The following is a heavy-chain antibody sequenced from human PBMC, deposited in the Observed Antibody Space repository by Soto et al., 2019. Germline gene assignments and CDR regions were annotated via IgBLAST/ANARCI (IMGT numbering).Heavy chain of an antibody. CDR3: ARDVLRFLEWLPRRGHWFDP. CDR1: GYTFTSYG. Sequence: QVQLVQSGAEVKKPGASVKVSCKASGYTFTSYGISWVRQAPGQGLEWMGWISAYNGNTNYAQKLQGRVTRTTDTSTSTAYMELRSLRSDDTGVYYCARDVLRFLEWLPRRGHWFDPWGQGTLVTVSS. V-gene: IGHV1-18*01. CDR2: ISAYNGNT. D-gene: IGHD3-3*01. J-gene: IGHJ5*02.